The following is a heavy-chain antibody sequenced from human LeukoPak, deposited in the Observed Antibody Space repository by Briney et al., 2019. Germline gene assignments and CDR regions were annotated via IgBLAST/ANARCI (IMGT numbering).Heavy chain of an antibody. CDR2: INPNSGGT. D-gene: IGHD3-10*01. CDR3: ARSSYYGSGSQYKGGKNWFDP. J-gene: IGHJ5*02. V-gene: IGHV1-2*02. Sequence: ASVKVSCKASGYTFTGYYMHWVRQAPGQGLEWMGWINPNSGGTNYAQKFQGRVTITTDESTSTAYMELSSLRSEDTAVYYCARSSYYGSGSQYKGGKNWFDPWGQGTLVTVSS. CDR1: GYTFTGYY.